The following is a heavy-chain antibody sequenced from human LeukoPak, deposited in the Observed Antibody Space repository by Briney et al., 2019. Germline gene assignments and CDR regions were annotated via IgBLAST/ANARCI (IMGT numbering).Heavy chain of an antibody. CDR1: GFTFDDYA. Sequence: AGGSLRLSCAASGFTFDDYAMHWVRQAPGKGLEWVSGISWNSGSIGYADSVKGRFTISRDNAKNSLYLQMNSLRAEDTALYYCAKGEADGIAAAGKRFDPWGQGTLVTVSS. J-gene: IGHJ5*02. CDR2: ISWNSGSI. V-gene: IGHV3-9*01. D-gene: IGHD6-13*01. CDR3: AKGEADGIAAAGKRFDP.